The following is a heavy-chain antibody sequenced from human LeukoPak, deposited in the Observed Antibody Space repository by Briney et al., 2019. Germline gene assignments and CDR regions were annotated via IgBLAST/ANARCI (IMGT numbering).Heavy chain of an antibody. CDR1: GDSVSSNSAA. D-gene: IGHD6-6*01. V-gene: IGHV6-1*01. J-gene: IGHJ6*02. CDR3: ARDRSSSSSSSQYYYGMDV. Sequence: SQTLSLTCAISGDSVSSNSAAWNWIRQSPSRGLEWLGRTYYRSKWYNDYAVSVKSRITINPDTSKNQFSLQLNSVTPEDTAVYYCARDRSSSSSSSQYYYGMDVWGQGTTVTVSS. CDR2: TYYRSKWYN.